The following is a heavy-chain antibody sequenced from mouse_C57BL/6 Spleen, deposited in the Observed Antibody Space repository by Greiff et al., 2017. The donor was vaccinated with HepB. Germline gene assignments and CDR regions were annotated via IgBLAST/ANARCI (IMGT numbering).Heavy chain of an antibody. J-gene: IGHJ2*01. V-gene: IGHV3-6*01. CDR1: GYSITSGYY. CDR2: ISYDGSN. Sequence: EVKLMESGPGLVKPSQSLSLTCSVTGYSITSGYYWNWIRQFPGNKLEWMGYISYDGSNNYNPSLKNRISITRDTSKNQFFLKLNSVTTEDTATYYCASSSYWGQGTTLTVSS. CDR3: ASSSY.